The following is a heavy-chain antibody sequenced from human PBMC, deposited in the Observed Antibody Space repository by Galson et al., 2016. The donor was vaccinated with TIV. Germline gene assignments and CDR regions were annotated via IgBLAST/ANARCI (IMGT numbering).Heavy chain of an antibody. V-gene: IGHV5-10-1*01. CDR3: ARGVSSGSAWLDP. CDR2: IDPTDSYT. CDR1: GYRFTSYW. D-gene: IGHD3-10*01. J-gene: IGHJ5*02. Sequence: QSGAEVKKPGESLRISCKGSGYRFTSYWINWVRQMPGKGLEWMGRIDPTDSYTNYSPSFQGHVTISADKSSTTAYLQWSCLKASATAIYYCARGVSSGSAWLDPWGPGTPVTVSS.